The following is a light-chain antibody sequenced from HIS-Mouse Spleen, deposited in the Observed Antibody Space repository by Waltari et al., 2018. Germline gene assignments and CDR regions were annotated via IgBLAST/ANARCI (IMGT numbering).Light chain of an antibody. CDR3: YSTDSSGNHRV. CDR1: ALPKKL. Sequence: SYELTQPPSVSVSPGQTARLTCSGDALPKKLAYWYQQKSGQAPVLVIYEDSKRPSGIPERFSGSSSGTMATLTISGAQVEDEADYYCYSTDSSGNHRVFGGGTKLTVL. V-gene: IGLV3-10*01. J-gene: IGLJ2*01. CDR2: EDS.